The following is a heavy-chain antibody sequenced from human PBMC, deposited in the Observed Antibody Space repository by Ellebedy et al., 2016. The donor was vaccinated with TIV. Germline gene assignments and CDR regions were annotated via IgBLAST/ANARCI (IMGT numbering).Heavy chain of an antibody. CDR1: GLTFSEAW. J-gene: IGHJ2*01. D-gene: IGHD3-3*02. CDR3: ASILGKDWYFDL. V-gene: IGHV3-21*01. CDR2: ISSSSSYI. Sequence: GESLKISCAASGLTFSEAWMNWVRPAPGKGLEWVSSISSSSSYIYYADSVKGRFPISRDNAKNSLYLQMNSLRAEDTAVYYCASILGKDWYFDLWGRGTLVTVSS.